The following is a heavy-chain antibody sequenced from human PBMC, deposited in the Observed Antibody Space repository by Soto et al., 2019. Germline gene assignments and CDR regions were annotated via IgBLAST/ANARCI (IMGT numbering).Heavy chain of an antibody. CDR3: AKGQCTGVKCYSDYMDV. CDR1: GFSFGDYA. Sequence: DVQLVESGGGLVQPGRSLRLSCEVSGFSFGDYAMHWVRQAPGKGLEWVSGIFWNSGTIAYADSVKGRFTISXXXXKXXXXXXXNSLRPEDTALYYCAKGQCTGVKCYSDYMDVWGKGTTVTVSS. J-gene: IGHJ6*03. D-gene: IGHD2-8*02. CDR2: IFWNSGTI. V-gene: IGHV3-9*01.